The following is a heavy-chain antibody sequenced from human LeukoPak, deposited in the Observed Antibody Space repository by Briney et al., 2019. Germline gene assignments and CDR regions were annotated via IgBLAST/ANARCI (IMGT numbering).Heavy chain of an antibody. Sequence: PGGSLRLSCAASGFTFSSYGIHWVRQAPGKGLEWVAVISYDGSYKFYADSVKDRFTISRDSSKNSPYLQMNSLRAEDTAVYYCAKDPFDYWGQGTLVTVSS. J-gene: IGHJ4*02. CDR1: GFTFSSYG. V-gene: IGHV3-30*18. CDR3: AKDPFDY. CDR2: ISYDGSYK.